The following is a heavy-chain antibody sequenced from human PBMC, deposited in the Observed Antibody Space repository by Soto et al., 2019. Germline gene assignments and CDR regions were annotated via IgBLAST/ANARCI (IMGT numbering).Heavy chain of an antibody. CDR3: ATQVNYSYAMHV. CDR1: GYTFTGYY. J-gene: IGHJ6*02. CDR2: INPNSGGT. D-gene: IGHD3-22*01. V-gene: IGHV1-2*04. Sequence: GASVKVSCKASGYTFTGYYMHWVRQAPGQGLEWMGWINPNSGGTNYAQKFQGWVTMTRDTSISTAYMELSRLRSDDTAVYYCATQVNYSYAMHVWGPGPTVTLSS.